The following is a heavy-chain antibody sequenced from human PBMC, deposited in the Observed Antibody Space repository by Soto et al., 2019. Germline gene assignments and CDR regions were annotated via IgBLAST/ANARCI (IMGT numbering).Heavy chain of an antibody. CDR1: GFTFSSYG. D-gene: IGHD2-2*01. CDR2: ISYDGSNK. J-gene: IGHJ6*04. V-gene: IGHV3-30*18. CDR3: AKDQIVVVPAAMDV. Sequence: GGSLRLSCAASGFTFSSYGMHWVRQAPGKGLEWVAVISYDGSNKYYADSVKGRFTISRDNSKNTLYLQMNSLRAEDTAVYYCAKDQIVVVPAAMDVWGKGTTVTVSS.